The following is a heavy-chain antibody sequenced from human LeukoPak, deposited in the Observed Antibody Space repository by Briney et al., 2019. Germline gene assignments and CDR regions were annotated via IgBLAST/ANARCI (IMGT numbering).Heavy chain of an antibody. V-gene: IGHV4-61*01. Sequence: PSETLSLTCTVSGGSVSSNIYYWNWIRQPPGKGLEWIGYIYYSGSTNYNPSLKSRVTISVDTSKNQFSLKLTSLTAADTAVYHCAREDSSGYLGYWGQGTLVTVSS. CDR2: IYYSGST. CDR3: AREDSSGYLGY. J-gene: IGHJ4*02. CDR1: GGSVSSNIYY. D-gene: IGHD3-22*01.